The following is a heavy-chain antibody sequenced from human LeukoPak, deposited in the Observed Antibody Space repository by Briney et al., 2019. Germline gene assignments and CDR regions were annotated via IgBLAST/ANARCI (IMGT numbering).Heavy chain of an antibody. CDR2: IIPILGIA. Sequence: SVKVSCKASGGTFSSYAISWVRQAPGQGLEWMGRIIPILGIANYAQKFQGRVTITADKSTSTAYMELSSLRSEDTAVYYCARAREGCTNYAFDIWGQGTMVTVSS. CDR1: GGTFSSYA. D-gene: IGHD2-8*01. V-gene: IGHV1-69*04. CDR3: ARAREGCTNYAFDI. J-gene: IGHJ3*02.